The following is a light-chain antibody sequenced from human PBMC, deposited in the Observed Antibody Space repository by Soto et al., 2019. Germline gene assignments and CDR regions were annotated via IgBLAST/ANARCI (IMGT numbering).Light chain of an antibody. CDR2: EVN. CDR1: SSDVDDYNY. V-gene: IGLV2-8*01. CDR3: SPSAGSNNLGV. Sequence: QSALTQPPSASGSPGQSVTISCTGTSSDVDDYNYVSWYQQHPGKAPKLMIYEVNVRPSGVPDRFSGSKSGNTASLTVSGLQAEDEADYYCSPSAGSNNLGVFGGGTKLTVL. J-gene: IGLJ2*01.